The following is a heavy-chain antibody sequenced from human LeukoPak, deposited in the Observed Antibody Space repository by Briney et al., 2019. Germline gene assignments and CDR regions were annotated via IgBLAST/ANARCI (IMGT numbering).Heavy chain of an antibody. Sequence: GGPLRLSCAASGFTFSSYGMHWVRQAPGKGLEWVEVISYDGSNKYYADSVKGRFTISRDNSKNTLYLQMNSLRAEDTAVYYCAKDRIPYGGYAGSWVYWGQGTLVTVSS. D-gene: IGHD5-12*01. J-gene: IGHJ4*02. V-gene: IGHV3-30*18. CDR3: AKDRIPYGGYAGSWVY. CDR2: ISYDGSNK. CDR1: GFTFSSYG.